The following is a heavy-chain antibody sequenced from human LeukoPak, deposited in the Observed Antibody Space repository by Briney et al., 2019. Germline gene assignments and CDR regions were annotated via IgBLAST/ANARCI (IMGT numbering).Heavy chain of an antibody. D-gene: IGHD3-22*01. CDR2: FYYGGST. CDR3: ARHSYYYDTSGYHYSFDY. J-gene: IGHJ4*02. CDR1: VGSISSSYYY. V-gene: IGHV4-39*01. Sequence: SETLSLTCTVSVGSISSSYYYWGWIRQPPGKGLEWIGNFYYGGSTYYNPSLKSRVTISVDTSKNQSSLKLSSVTAADTAVYYCARHSYYYDTSGYHYSFDYWGQGTLVTVSS.